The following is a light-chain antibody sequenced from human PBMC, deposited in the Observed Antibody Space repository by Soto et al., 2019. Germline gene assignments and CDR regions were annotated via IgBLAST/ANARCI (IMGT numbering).Light chain of an antibody. CDR3: SSYTSSSTPSHVV. CDR1: SSDVGGYNY. J-gene: IGLJ2*01. Sequence: QSVLTQPASVSGTPGQSITISCTGTSSDVGGYNYVSWYQQHPGKAPKLMIYDVSNRPSGVSNRFSRSKSGNTASLTISGLQAEDEADYYCSSYTSSSTPSHVVFGGGTKVTVL. V-gene: IGLV2-14*01. CDR2: DVS.